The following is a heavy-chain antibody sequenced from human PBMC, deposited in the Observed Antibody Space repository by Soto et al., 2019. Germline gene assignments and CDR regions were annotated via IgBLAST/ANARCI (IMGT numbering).Heavy chain of an antibody. CDR3: ARVGPRPYYFYGMVG. CDR2: ISGYNGKT. Sequence: ASVKLSCKSSAYTFSISGISWVRQAPGQGLEWMGWISGYNGKTNYEQKFQDRVTMTTDTSTNMAYMELRSLRSDETAVYYSARVGPRPYYFYGMVGWG. J-gene: IGHJ6*02. V-gene: IGHV1-18*01. CDR1: AYTFSISG.